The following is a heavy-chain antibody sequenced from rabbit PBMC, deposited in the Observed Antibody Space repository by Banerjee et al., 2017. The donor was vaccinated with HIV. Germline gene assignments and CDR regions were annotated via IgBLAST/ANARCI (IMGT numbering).Heavy chain of an antibody. CDR1: GFSFSSDYW. Sequence: QEQLEESGGDLVKPEGSLTLTCTASGFSFSSDYWICWVRQAPGKGLEWIGIIVAGKGITDYASWVSGRFTISHDNAQNTVFLQMTSLTAADTATYFCARVGYDDYGDPYYFNLWGQGTLVTVS. J-gene: IGHJ4*01. CDR2: IVAGKGIT. D-gene: IGHD2-1*01. CDR3: ARVGYDDYGDPYYFNL. V-gene: IGHV1S45*01.